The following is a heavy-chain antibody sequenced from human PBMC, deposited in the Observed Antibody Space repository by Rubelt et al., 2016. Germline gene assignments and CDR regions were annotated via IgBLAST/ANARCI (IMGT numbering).Heavy chain of an antibody. CDR1: GGSISSSSYY. D-gene: IGHD3-22*01. CDR2: IYYSGST. Sequence: QVQLQESGPGLVKPSETLSLTCTVSGGSISSSSYYWGWIRQPPGKGLEWIGSIYYSGSTDYNPSLKSRVTISVDASTNQFSLKLSSVPAADTAVYYCARGSYDNPRWFDPWGQGTLVTVSS. V-gene: IGHV4-39*07. CDR3: ARGSYDNPRWFDP. J-gene: IGHJ5*02.